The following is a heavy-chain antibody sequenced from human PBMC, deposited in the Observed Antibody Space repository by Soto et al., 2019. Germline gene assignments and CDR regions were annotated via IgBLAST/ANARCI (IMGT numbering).Heavy chain of an antibody. J-gene: IGHJ4*02. Sequence: QVHLVQSGAEVKRPGSSVKVSCKAPGGTFSSYAISWVRQAPGQGLEWMGGIIPRFGTGNYKQNFQGRVTITADEATGTGDMELSSLTSGETAVYYCARERGGYDRGDFEFWGQGTLVSVSS. CDR1: GGTFSSYA. D-gene: IGHD5-12*01. V-gene: IGHV1-69*01. CDR2: IIPRFGTG. CDR3: ARERGGYDRGDFEF.